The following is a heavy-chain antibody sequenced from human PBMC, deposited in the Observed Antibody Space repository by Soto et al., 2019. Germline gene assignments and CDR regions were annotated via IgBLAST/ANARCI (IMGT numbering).Heavy chain of an antibody. D-gene: IGHD1-1*01. CDR3: ASDHWTLVPLDFFYGSDV. J-gene: IGHJ6*02. V-gene: IGHV3-7*03. CDR1: GFIFSMYS. CDR2: IPQDGVDG. Sequence: DVKLVESGGGMVQPGDSLTLSCEVSGFIFSMYSMSWVRQTPGKGLEWVAKIPQDGVDGHYADAVKGRFTISRDNGKNSRYLRMVSLPAEDTAVYHCASDHWTLVPLDFFYGSDVLVRWATVTVSS.